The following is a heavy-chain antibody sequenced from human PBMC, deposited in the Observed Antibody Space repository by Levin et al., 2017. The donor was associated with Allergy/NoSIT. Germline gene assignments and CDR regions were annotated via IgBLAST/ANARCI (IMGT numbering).Heavy chain of an antibody. D-gene: IGHD6-13*01. CDR1: GFSFRSFG. J-gene: IGHJ4*02. CDR3: AKDVVFGTSSWSLDF. CDR2: ISYDGSDK. Sequence: GGSLRLSCAASGFSFRSFGMHWVRQAPGKGLEWVAVISYDGSDKYYADSVKGRFTISRDNTKNTLYLQMNSLRTEDAAVYYCAKDVVFGTSSWSLDFWGQGTLVTVSS. V-gene: IGHV3-30*18.